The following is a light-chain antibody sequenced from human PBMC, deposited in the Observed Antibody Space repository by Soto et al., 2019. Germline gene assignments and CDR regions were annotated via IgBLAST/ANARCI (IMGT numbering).Light chain of an antibody. CDR3: QQRSNWPLT. CDR2: DAS. Sequence: EIVLTQSPATLSLSPGDRATLSCRASQSVSSYLAWYQQKPGQAPRLLIYDASNRATCIPARFSGSGSGTEFTLTISSLAPEDFAVYYCQQRSNWPLTFGGATKVEIK. CDR1: QSVSSY. V-gene: IGKV3-11*01. J-gene: IGKJ4*01.